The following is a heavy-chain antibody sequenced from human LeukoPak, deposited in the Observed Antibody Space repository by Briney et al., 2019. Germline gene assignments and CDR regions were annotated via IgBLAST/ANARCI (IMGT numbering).Heavy chain of an antibody. CDR3: AKATLTFGGVIASMDV. D-gene: IGHD3-16*02. V-gene: IGHV3-23*01. Sequence: GGSLRLSCAASGFTFSSYAMNWVRQAPGKGLQWVSALSGSGGVTYYADSVKGRFTISRDNSKNTLYLQMNSLRAEDTAVYYCAKATLTFGGVIASMDVWGQGTTVTVSS. J-gene: IGHJ6*02. CDR2: LSGSGGVT. CDR1: GFTFSSYA.